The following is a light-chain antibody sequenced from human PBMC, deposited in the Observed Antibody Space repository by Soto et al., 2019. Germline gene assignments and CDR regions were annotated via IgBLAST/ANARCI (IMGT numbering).Light chain of an antibody. V-gene: IGKV3-20*01. CDR2: GAS. CDR1: QSVTVDF. CDR3: HQYGVSSVT. Sequence: EIVLTQSPGTLSLSPGERASLSCRASQSVTVDFFAWYQQKPGQAHRLLIYGASTRATGIPDRFSGSGSGTDFTLTISSLEPDDFAVYYCHQYGVSSVTFGQGTKLEIK. J-gene: IGKJ2*01.